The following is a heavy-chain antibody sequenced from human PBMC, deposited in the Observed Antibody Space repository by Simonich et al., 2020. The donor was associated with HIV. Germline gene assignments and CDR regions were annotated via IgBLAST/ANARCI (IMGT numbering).Heavy chain of an antibody. CDR2: ISYGGSNK. V-gene: IGHV3-30*07. CDR1: GVTFSSYA. J-gene: IGHJ4*02. CDR3: ASGGSISSVWADDY. D-gene: IGHD3-16*01. Sequence: QVQLVESGGGVVQPGRSLRLSCAASGVTFSSYAMHWVRQAPGKGLEWVAVISYGGSNKYYADSVKGRFTISRDNSKNTLYLQMNSLRAEDTAVYYCASGGSISSVWADDYWGQGTLVTVSS.